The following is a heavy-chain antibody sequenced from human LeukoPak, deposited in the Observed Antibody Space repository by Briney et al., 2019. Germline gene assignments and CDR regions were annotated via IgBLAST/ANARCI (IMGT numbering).Heavy chain of an antibody. CDR2: SNPNSGGT. CDR1: GYTFTGYY. V-gene: IGHV1-2*02. J-gene: IGHJ1*01. D-gene: IGHD3-22*01. Sequence: ASVKVSCKASGYTFTGYYMHLVRQAPGQGLEWMGWSNPNSGGTNYAQKFQGRVTMTRDTSISTAYMELSRLRSDDTAVYYCARDGTSYYYDSSGLSRYFQHWGQGTLVTVSS. CDR3: ARDGTSYYYDSSGLSRYFQH.